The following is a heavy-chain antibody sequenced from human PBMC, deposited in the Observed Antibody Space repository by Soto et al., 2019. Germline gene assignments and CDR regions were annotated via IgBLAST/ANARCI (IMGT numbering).Heavy chain of an antibody. D-gene: IGHD4-17*01. J-gene: IGHJ4*02. Sequence: GGSLRLSCAASGFTFSDHYMDWVRQAPGKGLEWVGRTRNKANSHTTEYAASVKGRFTISRDDSKNSLYPQMNSLKIEDTAVYYCARATTVTDYWGQGTLVTVSS. CDR3: ARATTVTDY. CDR1: GFTFSDHY. CDR2: TRNKANSHTT. V-gene: IGHV3-72*01.